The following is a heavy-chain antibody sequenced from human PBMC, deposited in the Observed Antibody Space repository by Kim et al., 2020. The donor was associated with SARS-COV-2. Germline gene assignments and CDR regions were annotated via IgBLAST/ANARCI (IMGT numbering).Heavy chain of an antibody. J-gene: IGHJ4*03. CDR2: VSRSSSYM. CDR3: ASRTLPAGDVLLWFLAKGY. D-gene: IGHD3-10*01. Sequence: MNWVRQATEKGKGWVSYVSRSSSYMYYEVSVAGRITITRDNAKNSLYLQRTSLRAEDTAVYYCASRTLPAGDVLLWFLAKGY. V-gene: IGHV3-21*01.